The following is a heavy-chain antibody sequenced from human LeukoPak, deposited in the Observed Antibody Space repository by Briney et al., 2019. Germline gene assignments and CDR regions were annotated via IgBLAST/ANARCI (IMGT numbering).Heavy chain of an antibody. J-gene: IGHJ3*01. Sequence: GGTLRLSCAASGFTFSNYAMHWVRQTPSEGLEGVALISYDGNDQYYADSVKGGFTISRDNSKNTMYLQVSSLRVEDAAVYYCARWVGSGYAFYVWGQGTTVTVSS. D-gene: IGHD3-3*01. CDR2: ISYDGNDQ. CDR3: ARWVGSGYAFYV. CDR1: GFTFSNYA. V-gene: IGHV3-30*15.